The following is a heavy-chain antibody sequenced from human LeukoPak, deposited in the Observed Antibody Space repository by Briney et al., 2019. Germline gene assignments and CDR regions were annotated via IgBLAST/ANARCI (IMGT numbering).Heavy chain of an antibody. V-gene: IGHV3-30*18. CDR2: ISYDGSNK. D-gene: IGHD3-16*01. J-gene: IGHJ4*02. CDR3: AKSSGDYFDY. CDR1: GFTFNHYG. Sequence: GRSLRLSCAASGFTFNHYGMHWVRQAPGKGLEWVAVISYDGSNKYYADSVKGRFTISRDNSKNTLYLQMNSLRAEDTAVYYCAKSSGDYFDYWGQGTLVTVSS.